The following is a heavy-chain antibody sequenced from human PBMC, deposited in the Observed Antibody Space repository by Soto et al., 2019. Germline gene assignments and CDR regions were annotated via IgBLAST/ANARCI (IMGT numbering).Heavy chain of an antibody. D-gene: IGHD3-9*01. Sequence: ASVKVSCKASGYTFTNYYMHWVRQAPGQGLKWMGIINPSGGSTTYAQKFQGRVTMTRDTSTRTVYMELSSLRSEDTAVYYCARAGNYDILTGYSMDYYYYYMDVWGKGTTVTVSS. CDR3: ARAGNYDILTGYSMDYYYYYMDV. J-gene: IGHJ6*03. CDR1: GYTFTNYY. V-gene: IGHV1-46*03. CDR2: INPSGGST.